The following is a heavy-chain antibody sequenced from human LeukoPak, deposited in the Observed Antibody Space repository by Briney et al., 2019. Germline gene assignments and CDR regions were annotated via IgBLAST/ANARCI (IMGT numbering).Heavy chain of an antibody. Sequence: SVKVSCKASGGTFSSYAISWVRQAPGQGLEWMGGIIPIFGTANYAQKFQGRVTITADESTSTAYMELSSLRSEDTAVYYCARDRQALERRSWFDPWGQGTLVTVSS. J-gene: IGHJ5*02. CDR2: IIPIFGTA. V-gene: IGHV1-69*13. D-gene: IGHD1-1*01. CDR1: GGTFSSYA. CDR3: ARDRQALERRSWFDP.